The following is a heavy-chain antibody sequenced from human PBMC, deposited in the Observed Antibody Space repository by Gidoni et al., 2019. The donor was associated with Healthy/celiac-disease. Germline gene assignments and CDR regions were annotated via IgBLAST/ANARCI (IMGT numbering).Heavy chain of an antibody. CDR3: ARATITLGYYYYMDV. CDR1: GGSISSGGYS. Sequence: QLQLQESGSGLVKPSQTLSLTCAVSGGSISSGGYSWGWIRQPPGKGLEWIGYIYHSGSTYYNPSLKSRVTISVDRSKNQFSLKLSSVTAADTAVYYCARATITLGYYYYMDVWGKGTTVTVSS. CDR2: IYHSGST. V-gene: IGHV4-30-2*01. D-gene: IGHD3-16*01. J-gene: IGHJ6*03.